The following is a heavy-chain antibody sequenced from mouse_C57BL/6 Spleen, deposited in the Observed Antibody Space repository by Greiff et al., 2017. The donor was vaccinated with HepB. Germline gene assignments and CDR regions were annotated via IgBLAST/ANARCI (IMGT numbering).Heavy chain of an antibody. CDR2: INPYNGDT. CDR3: ARGGGSMVSTRGFAMDY. D-gene: IGHD2-2*01. Sequence: EVKLQESGPELVKPGDSVKISCKASGYSFTGYFMNWVMQSHGKSLEWIGRINPYNGDTFYNQKFKGKATLTVDKSSSTAHMELRSLTSEDSAVYYWARGGGSMVSTRGFAMDYWGQGTSVTVSS. CDR1: GYSFTGYF. J-gene: IGHJ4*01. V-gene: IGHV1-20*01.